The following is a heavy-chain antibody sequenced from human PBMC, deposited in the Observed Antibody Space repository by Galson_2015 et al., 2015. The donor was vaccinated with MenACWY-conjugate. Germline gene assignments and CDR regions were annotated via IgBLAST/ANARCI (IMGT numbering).Heavy chain of an antibody. CDR2: ISAYNGDT. V-gene: IGHV1-18*01. CDR1: GYPFSSFG. Sequence: SVKVSCKASGYPFSSFGVNWVRQAPGQGLEWMGWISAYNGDTNYAQKLQDRVTMTRDTSTDTVYLHLRNLRSDDTAVYYCARDYALECVCGSYRYILNYWGQGTLVTVSS. CDR3: ARDYALECVCGSYRYILNY. J-gene: IGHJ4*02. D-gene: IGHD3-16*02.